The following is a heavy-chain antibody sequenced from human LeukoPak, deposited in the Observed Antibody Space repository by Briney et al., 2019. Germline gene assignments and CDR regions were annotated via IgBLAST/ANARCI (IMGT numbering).Heavy chain of an antibody. CDR3: ARALGYCSSTSCPNWFDP. D-gene: IGHD2-2*01. V-gene: IGHV1-2*02. CDR1: GYTFTGYY. CDR2: INPNSGGT. J-gene: IGHJ5*02. Sequence: ASVEVSCKASGYTFTGYYMHWVRQAPGQGLEWMGWINPNSGGTNYAQKFQGRVTMTRDTSISTAYMELSRLRSDDTAVYYCARALGYCSSTSCPNWFDPWGQGTLVTVSS.